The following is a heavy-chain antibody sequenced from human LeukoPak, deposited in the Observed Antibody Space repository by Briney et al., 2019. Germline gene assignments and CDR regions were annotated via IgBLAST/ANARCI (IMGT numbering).Heavy chain of an antibody. CDR1: GFTFSSYE. CDR2: ISSSGSTI. D-gene: IGHD3-3*01. Sequence: PGGSLRLSCAASGFTFSSYEMNWVRQAPGKGLVWVSYISSSGSTIYYADSVKGRFTISRANAKNSLYLQMSSLRAEDTAVYYCAREGVYDSWDYWGQGTLVTVSS. V-gene: IGHV3-48*03. CDR3: AREGVYDSWDY. J-gene: IGHJ4*02.